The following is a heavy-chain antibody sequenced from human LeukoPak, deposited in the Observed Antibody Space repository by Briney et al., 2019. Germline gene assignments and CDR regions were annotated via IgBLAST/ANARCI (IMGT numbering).Heavy chain of an antibody. CDR2: INSDGSST. Sequence: PGGSLRLSCAASGFTFSSYWMHWVRQAPGKGLVWVSRINSDGSSTSYADSVKGRFTISRDNAKNTLYLQMNSLRAEDTAVYYCAREQLGMYYFDYWGQGTLVTVSS. J-gene: IGHJ4*02. D-gene: IGHD1-1*01. CDR1: GFTFSSYW. CDR3: AREQLGMYYFDY. V-gene: IGHV3-74*01.